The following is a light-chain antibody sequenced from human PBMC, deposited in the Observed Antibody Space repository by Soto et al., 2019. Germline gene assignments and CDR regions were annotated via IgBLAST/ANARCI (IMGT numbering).Light chain of an antibody. CDR2: DVS. CDR1: RFDVGDYNY. V-gene: IGLV2-11*01. J-gene: IGLJ1*01. Sequence: SVLPQPRSVSASPGQSVAFSCTGTRFDVGDYNYVSWYQQHPGKAPKVMFYDVSKRPSGVPDRCSGSKSGNTASLTISGLQAEDEADYYCCSYAGSPYVCGTGTKVTV. CDR3: CSYAGSPYV.